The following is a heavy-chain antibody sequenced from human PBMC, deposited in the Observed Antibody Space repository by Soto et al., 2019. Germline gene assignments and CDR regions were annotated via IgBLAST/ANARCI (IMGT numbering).Heavy chain of an antibody. V-gene: IGHV1-18*01. CDR3: ARRDQLRENYYYGMDV. CDR1: GYTFTSYG. D-gene: IGHD2-2*01. CDR2: ISAYNGNT. J-gene: IGHJ6*02. Sequence: ASVKVSCKASGYTFTSYGISWVRQAPGQGLEWMGWISAYNGNTNHAQKLRGRVTMTTDTSTSTAYMELRSLRSDDTAVYYCARRDQLRENYYYGMDVWGQGTTVTVSS.